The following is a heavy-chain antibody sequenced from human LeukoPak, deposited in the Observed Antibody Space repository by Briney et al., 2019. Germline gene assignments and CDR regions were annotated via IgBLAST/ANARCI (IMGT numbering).Heavy chain of an antibody. J-gene: IGHJ4*02. Sequence: PGRSLRLSCAASGFSFSSYGMHWVRQAPGKGLEWVAVISHDGTNEYYADSVKGRFTISRDNSKNTLYLQLNSLRTEDTAVYYCARDAGTWVYGYNFDYWGQGTLVSVSS. V-gene: IGHV3-30*03. CDR3: ARDAGTWVYGYNFDY. D-gene: IGHD6-13*01. CDR1: GFSFSSYG. CDR2: ISHDGTNE.